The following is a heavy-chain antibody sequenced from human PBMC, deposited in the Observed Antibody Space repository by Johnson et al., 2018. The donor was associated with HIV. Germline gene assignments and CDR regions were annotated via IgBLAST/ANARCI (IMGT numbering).Heavy chain of an antibody. J-gene: IGHJ3*02. CDR1: GFTFSSYA. CDR2: IGGRGGST. Sequence: VLLVESGGGLVQPGGSLRLSCAASGFTFSSYAMSWVRQAPGKGLEWVSGIGGRGGSTYYEDSVKGRFAISRDNAKNTLYMQMKRLRAEDTAVYYCAKDLHDNSGWRGAFDIWGQGTMVTVSS. D-gene: IGHD6-19*01. CDR3: AKDLHDNSGWRGAFDI. V-gene: IGHV3-23*04.